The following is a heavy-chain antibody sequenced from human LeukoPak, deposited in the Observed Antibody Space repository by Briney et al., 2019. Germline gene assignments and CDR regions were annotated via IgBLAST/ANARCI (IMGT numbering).Heavy chain of an antibody. V-gene: IGHV4-34*01. D-gene: IGHD1-20*01. J-gene: IGHJ4*02. CDR3: AREPSITGTTDDFDY. CDR1: GGSFSGYY. Sequence: PSETLSLTCAVYGGSFSGYYWSWIRQPPGKGLEWIGETNHSGSTNYNPSLKSRVTISVDTSKNQFSLKLGSVTAADTAVYYCAREPSITGTTDDFDYWGQGTLVTVSS. CDR2: TNHSGST.